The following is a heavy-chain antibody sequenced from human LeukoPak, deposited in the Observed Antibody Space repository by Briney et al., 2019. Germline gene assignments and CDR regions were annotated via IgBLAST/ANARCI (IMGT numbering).Heavy chain of an antibody. D-gene: IGHD3-10*01. CDR2: ISSSSSYT. CDR1: GFTFSDYY. Sequence: PGGSLRLSCAASGFTFSDYYMSWIRQAPGKGLEWVSYISSSSSYTNYADSVKGRFTISRDNAKNSLYLQMNSLRDEDTAVYYCARFGSDGYYYYGMDVWGQGTTVTVSS. V-gene: IGHV3-11*06. J-gene: IGHJ6*02. CDR3: ARFGSDGYYYYGMDV.